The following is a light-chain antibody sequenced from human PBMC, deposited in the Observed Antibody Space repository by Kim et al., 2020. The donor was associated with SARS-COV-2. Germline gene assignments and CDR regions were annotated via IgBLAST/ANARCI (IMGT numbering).Light chain of an antibody. CDR2: GAS. CDR1: QSISSDY. CDR3: QQYSTSPFT. J-gene: IGKJ3*01. V-gene: IGKV3-20*01. Sequence: SPGERATLSCRASQSISSDYLAWYQQKPGQAPRLLIFGASNRATGIPDRFRGSGSGTDFTLTISRLEPEDFAVFYCQQYSTSPFTFGPGNKVDIK.